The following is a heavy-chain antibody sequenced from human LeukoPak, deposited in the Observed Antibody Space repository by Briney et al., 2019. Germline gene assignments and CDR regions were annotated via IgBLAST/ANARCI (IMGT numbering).Heavy chain of an antibody. CDR1: GGSFSGYY. D-gene: IGHD2-21*02. V-gene: IGHV4-59*08. J-gene: IGHJ4*02. CDR3: ARHISYGGDSAFGY. CDR2: IHYSGIT. Sequence: SETLSLTCAVCGGSFSGYYWSWIRQPPGKGLEWIGYIHYSGITNYNPSLKSRVTISMDTSKNQFSLKLSSVAAADTAIYYCARHISYGGDSAFGYWGQGTLVTVSS.